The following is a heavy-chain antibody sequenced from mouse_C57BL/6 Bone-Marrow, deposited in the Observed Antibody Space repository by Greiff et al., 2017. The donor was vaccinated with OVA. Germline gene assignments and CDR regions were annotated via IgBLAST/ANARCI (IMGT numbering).Heavy chain of an antibody. J-gene: IGHJ3*01. V-gene: IGHV1-63*01. CDR2: IYPGGGYT. CDR1: GYTFTNYW. Sequence: VQLVESGAELVRPGTSVKMSCKASGYTFTNYWIGWAKQRPGHGLEWIGDIYPGGGYTNYNEKFKGKATLTADKSSSTAYMQFSSLTSEDSAIYYCARLELVWFAYWGQGTLVTVSA. CDR3: ARLELVWFAY.